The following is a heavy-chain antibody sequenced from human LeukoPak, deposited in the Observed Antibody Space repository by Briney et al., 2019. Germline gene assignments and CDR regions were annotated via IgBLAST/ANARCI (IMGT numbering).Heavy chain of an antibody. D-gene: IGHD3/OR15-3a*01. CDR2: IYYSGST. Sequence: PSETLSLTCTVSGGSISSYYWSWIRQPPGKGLEWIGYIYYSGSTNYNPSLKSRVTISVDTSKNQFSLKLSSVTAADTAVYYCARQPVAVFGLSDYWGQGTLVTVSS. CDR1: GGSISSYY. V-gene: IGHV4-59*08. J-gene: IGHJ4*02. CDR3: ARQPVAVFGLSDY.